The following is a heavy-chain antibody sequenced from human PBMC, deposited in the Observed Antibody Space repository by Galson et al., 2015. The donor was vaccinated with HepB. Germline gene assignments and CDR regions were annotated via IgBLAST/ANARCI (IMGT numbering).Heavy chain of an antibody. D-gene: IGHD3-22*01. CDR1: GDSISSGDYY. J-gene: IGHJ5*02. Sequence: TLSLTCTVSGDSISSGDYYWSWIRQHPGKGLEWIRYIYYSGKTYCSPSLKSRVTMAIDTSENQFSLKLRSVTAADTAVYDCASSHYYDSSGHRINPMGFDPWGQGTLVTVSS. CDR3: ASSHYYDSSGHRINPMGFDP. V-gene: IGHV4-31*03. CDR2: IYYSGKT.